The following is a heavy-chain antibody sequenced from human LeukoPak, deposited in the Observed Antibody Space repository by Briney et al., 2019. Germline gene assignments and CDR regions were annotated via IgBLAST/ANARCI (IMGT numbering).Heavy chain of an antibody. Sequence: SETLSLTCTVSGDSISNGESYWSWIRQSPGKGLEWIGYIYYTGSTDYNPSLQSRLTILVDTSKNQFSLRLGSLTAADTAVYYCARTDYNFHFDYWGQGNLVTVSS. CDR1: GDSISNGESY. V-gene: IGHV4-30-4*08. CDR2: IYYTGST. J-gene: IGHJ4*02. CDR3: ARTDYNFHFDY. D-gene: IGHD5-24*01.